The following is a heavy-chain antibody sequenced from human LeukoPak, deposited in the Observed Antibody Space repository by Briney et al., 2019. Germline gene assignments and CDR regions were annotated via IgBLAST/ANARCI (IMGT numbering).Heavy chain of an antibody. CDR2: IGSSGTTI. V-gene: IGHV3-48*03. CDR3: ARIMITVTTSDY. J-gene: IGHJ4*02. D-gene: IGHD4-17*01. Sequence: GGSLRLSCAASGFTFSSYEMNWVRQAPGKGLEWLSYIGSSGTTIKYADSVKGRFTISRDNAKNSLYLQVNSLRAEDTAVYYCARIMITVTTSDYWGQGTLVTVSS. CDR1: GFTFSSYE.